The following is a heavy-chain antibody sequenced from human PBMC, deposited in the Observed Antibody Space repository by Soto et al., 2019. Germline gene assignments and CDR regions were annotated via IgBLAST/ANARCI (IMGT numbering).Heavy chain of an antibody. Sequence: QVQLQESGPGLVKPSETLSLTCTVSGGSISSYYWSWIRQPAGKGLEWIGRIYTSGSTYYADSVKGRFTISRDNSKNTLYLQMNSLRAEDTAVYYCAKEDVNYGGPEVVGGWFDPWGQGTLVTVSS. CDR2: IYTSGST. J-gene: IGHJ5*02. D-gene: IGHD4-17*01. V-gene: IGHV4-4*07. CDR3: AKEDVNYGGPEVVGGWFDP. CDR1: GGSISSYY.